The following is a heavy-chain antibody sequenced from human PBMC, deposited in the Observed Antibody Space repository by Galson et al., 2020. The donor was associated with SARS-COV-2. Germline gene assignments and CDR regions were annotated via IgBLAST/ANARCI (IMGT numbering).Heavy chain of an antibody. D-gene: IGHD3-3*01. V-gene: IGHV1-69*10. CDR1: GGTFSSYA. Sequence: SVKVSCKASGGTFSSYAISWVRQAPGQGREWMGGIIPILGIANYAQKFQGRVTITADKSTSTAYMELSSLRSEDTAVYYCARTGITILGLSTPVYYFVDVGGKGTTVPVS. CDR2: IIPILGIA. CDR3: ARTGITILGLSTPVYYFVDV. J-gene: IGHJ6*03.